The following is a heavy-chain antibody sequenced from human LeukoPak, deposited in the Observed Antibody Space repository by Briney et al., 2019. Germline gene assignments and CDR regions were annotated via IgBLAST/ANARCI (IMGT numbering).Heavy chain of an antibody. CDR2: IIPILGIA. D-gene: IGHD6-13*01. CDR3: ATRYSSSSYYFDY. V-gene: IGHV1-69*04. CDR1: GGTFSSYA. Sequence: ASVKVSCKASGGTFSSYAISWVRQAPGQGLEWMGRIIPILGIANYAQKFQGRVTITADKSTSTAYMELSSLRSEDTAVYYCATRYSSSSYYFDYWGQGTLVTVSS. J-gene: IGHJ4*02.